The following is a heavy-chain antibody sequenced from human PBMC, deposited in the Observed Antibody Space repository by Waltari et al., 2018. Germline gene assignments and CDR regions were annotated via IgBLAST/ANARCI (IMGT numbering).Heavy chain of an antibody. D-gene: IGHD3-3*01. Sequence: QLQLQESGPGLVKPSETLSLTCTVSGGSISSSSYYWGWIRQPPGKGLEWIGSINYSGITHDTPSLKSRVTISVDTSKIQFSLKLSSVTAADTAVYYCARDVTTFGVVLNPYNYGMDVWGQGTTVTVSS. V-gene: IGHV4-39*07. CDR2: INYSGIT. CDR1: GGSISSSSYY. J-gene: IGHJ6*02. CDR3: ARDVTTFGVVLNPYNYGMDV.